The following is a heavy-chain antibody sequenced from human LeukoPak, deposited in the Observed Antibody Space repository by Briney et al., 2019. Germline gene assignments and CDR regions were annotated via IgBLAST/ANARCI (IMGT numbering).Heavy chain of an antibody. D-gene: IGHD6-6*01. CDR2: INHSGST. CDR1: GGSFSGYY. J-gene: IGHJ5*02. Sequence: SETLSLTCAVYGGSFSGYYWSWIRQPPGKGLEWIGEINHSGSTNYNPSLKSRVTISVDTSKNQFSLKLSSVTAADTAVYYCARHSEYSSSSGLIPWGQGTLVTVSS. CDR3: ARHSEYSSSSGLIP. V-gene: IGHV4-34*01.